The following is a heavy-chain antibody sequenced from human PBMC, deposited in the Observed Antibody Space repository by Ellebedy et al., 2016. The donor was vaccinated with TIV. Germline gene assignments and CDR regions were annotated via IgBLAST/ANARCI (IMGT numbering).Heavy chain of an antibody. V-gene: IGHV5-51*01. Sequence: GESLKISCKAFGYRFTNSWIAWVLQMLGKGQEWLGVIYSGALKTRYSPSFQGQVTMSVDRSISTANLHWWRLKASDTAVYYCATHSGNTHNYDYWGQGTLVTVSS. CDR2: IYSGALKT. D-gene: IGHD1-26*01. CDR3: ATHSGNTHNYDY. CDR1: GYRFTNSW. J-gene: IGHJ4*02.